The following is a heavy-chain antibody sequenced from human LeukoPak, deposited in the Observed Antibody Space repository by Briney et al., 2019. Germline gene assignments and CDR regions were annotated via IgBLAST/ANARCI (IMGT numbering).Heavy chain of an antibody. Sequence: PGGSLRLSCAASGFTVSSNSMNWVRQAPGKGLEWVSYISSSRSYIYYADSVKGRFTISRDNAKNSLYLQMSSLRVEDTAVYYCAREHSGGGNYYDSSGYYRSFDYWGQGTPVTVSS. D-gene: IGHD3-22*01. CDR2: ISSSRSYI. J-gene: IGHJ4*02. CDR3: AREHSGGGNYYDSSGYYRSFDY. V-gene: IGHV3-21*01. CDR1: GFTVSSNS.